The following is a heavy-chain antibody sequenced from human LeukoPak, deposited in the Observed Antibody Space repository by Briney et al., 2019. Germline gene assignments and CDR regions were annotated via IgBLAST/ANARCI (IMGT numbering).Heavy chain of an antibody. V-gene: IGHV3-48*03. Sequence: GGSLRLSCAASGFTFSTYQMNWVRQAPGRGLEWVSYISGSGSNIYYADSVKGRFTISRDNAKNSLYLQMNSLRAEDTAVYYCAVITHGYWGQGTLVTVSS. CDR2: ISGSGSNI. CDR3: AVITHGY. CDR1: GFTFSTYQ. D-gene: IGHD2-21*01. J-gene: IGHJ4*02.